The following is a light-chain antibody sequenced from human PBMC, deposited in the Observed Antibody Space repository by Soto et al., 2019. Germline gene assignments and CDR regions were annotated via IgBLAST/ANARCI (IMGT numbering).Light chain of an antibody. CDR3: GTWDSSLGAVV. Sequence: QSVLTQPPSVSAAPGQKVTISCSGSSSNVGNNYVSWYQQLPGTAPKLLIYENNKQPSGIPDRFSGPKSGTSATLGITGFETGDGADYYCGTWDSSLGAVVFGGGTKLTVL. CDR1: SSNVGNNY. CDR2: ENN. J-gene: IGLJ2*01. V-gene: IGLV1-51*02.